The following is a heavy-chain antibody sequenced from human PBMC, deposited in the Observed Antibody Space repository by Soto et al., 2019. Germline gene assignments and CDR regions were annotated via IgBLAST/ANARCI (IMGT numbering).Heavy chain of an antibody. CDR3: ARDLPDSSGWYSSWFDP. Sequence: PSETLSLTCAVSGGSISSSNWWSWVRQPPGKGLVWIGEIYHSGSTNYNPSLKSRVTISVDKSKNQFSLKLSSVTAADTAVYYCARDLPDSSGWYSSWFDPWGQGTLVTVSS. V-gene: IGHV4-4*02. CDR2: IYHSGST. D-gene: IGHD6-19*01. J-gene: IGHJ5*02. CDR1: GGSISSSNW.